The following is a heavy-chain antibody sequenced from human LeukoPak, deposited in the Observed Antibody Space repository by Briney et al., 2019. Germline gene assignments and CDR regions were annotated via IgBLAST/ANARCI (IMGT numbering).Heavy chain of an antibody. CDR3: VKDLDYFDSRGALDC. J-gene: IGHJ4*02. CDR2: ISSSSIYM. V-gene: IGHV3-21*04. D-gene: IGHD3-22*01. Sequence: GGSLRLSCAASGFTFSGYTLNWVRQAPGKGLEWVSSISSSSIYMYYADSVEGRFTISRDNAKNSLYLQVNSLGTDDSAVYYCVKDLDYFDSRGALDCWGQGTLVTVSS. CDR1: GFTFSGYT.